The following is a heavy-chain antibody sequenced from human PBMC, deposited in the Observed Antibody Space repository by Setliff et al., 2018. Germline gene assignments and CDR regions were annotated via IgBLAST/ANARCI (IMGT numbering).Heavy chain of an antibody. CDR2: INWNGGST. J-gene: IGHJ4*02. V-gene: IGHV3-20*04. Sequence: PGGSLRLSCEASGFTFSGYSMNWVRQAPGKGLEWVSGINWNGGSTGYADSVKGRFTISRDNAKNSLYLQMNSLRAEDTALYYCGRHNYDILTGSNFDYWGQGTLVTVSS. CDR1: GFTFSGYS. CDR3: GRHNYDILTGSNFDY. D-gene: IGHD3-9*01.